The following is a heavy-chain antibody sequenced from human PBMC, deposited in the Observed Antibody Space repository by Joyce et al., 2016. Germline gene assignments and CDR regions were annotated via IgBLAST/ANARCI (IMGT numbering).Heavy chain of an antibody. CDR1: GFTFDDFA. V-gene: IGHV3-9*01. CDR2: ISWNRGDI. CDR3: TKNGGSLYFDY. J-gene: IGHJ4*02. Sequence: EVQLVESGGNLVQPGRSLRLSCAASGFTFDDFAMHWVRQAPGKGLEWVSSISWNRGDIGYADSVKGRFTISRNSAKNSLYLQMDSLRAEDTALYYCTKNGGSLYFDYWGRGTLVTVSS.